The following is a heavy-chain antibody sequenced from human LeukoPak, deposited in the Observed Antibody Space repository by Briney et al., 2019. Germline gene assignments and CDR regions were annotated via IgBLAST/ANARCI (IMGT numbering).Heavy chain of an antibody. V-gene: IGHV1-69*04. D-gene: IGHD4-17*01. CDR1: GGTFSSYA. Sequence: SVKVSCKASGGTFSSYAISWVRQAPGQGLEWMGRISPILGIANYAQKFQGRVTITADKSTSTAYMELSSLRSEDTAVYYCARAATVTSFHRWFDPWGQGTLVTVSS. CDR3: ARAATVTSFHRWFDP. J-gene: IGHJ5*02. CDR2: ISPILGIA.